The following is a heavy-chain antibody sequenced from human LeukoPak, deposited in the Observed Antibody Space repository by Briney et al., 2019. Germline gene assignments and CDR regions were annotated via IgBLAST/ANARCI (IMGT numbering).Heavy chain of an antibody. CDR1: GGSFSSYY. CDR2: INHSGST. Sequence: SETLSLTCAVYGGSFSSYYWSWIRQPPGKGLEWIGEINHSGSTNYNPSLKSRVTISVDTSKNQFSLKLSSVTAADTAVYYCAIGYCSSTSCYPYYYYGMDVWGQGTTVTVSS. J-gene: IGHJ6*02. D-gene: IGHD2-2*01. CDR3: AIGYCSSTSCYPYYYYGMDV. V-gene: IGHV4-34*01.